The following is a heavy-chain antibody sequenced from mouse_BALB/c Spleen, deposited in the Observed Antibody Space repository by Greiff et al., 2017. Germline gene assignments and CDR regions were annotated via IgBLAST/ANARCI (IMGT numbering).Heavy chain of an antibody. V-gene: IGHV6-6*02. CDR3: TRRRDLYYDYAMDY. CDR1: GFTFSNYW. J-gene: IGHJ4*01. Sequence: EVKVVESGGGLVQPGGSMKLSCVASGFTFSNYWMNWVRQSPEKGLEWVAEIRLKSNNYATHYAESVKGRFTISRDDSKSSVYLQMNNLRAEDTGIYYCTRRRDLYYDYAMDYWGQGTSVTVSS. CDR2: IRLKSNNYAT. D-gene: IGHD1-1*01.